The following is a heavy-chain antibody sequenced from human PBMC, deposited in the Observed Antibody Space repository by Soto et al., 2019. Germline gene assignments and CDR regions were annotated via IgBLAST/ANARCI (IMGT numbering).Heavy chain of an antibody. J-gene: IGHJ4*02. Sequence: SETLSVTCAVYGGSFSGYYWSWIRQPPGKGLEWIGEINRSGSTNYNPSLKSRVTISVDTSKNQFSLKLSSVTAADTAVYYCATVGTGTTSLWGQGTLVTVSS. V-gene: IGHV4-34*01. D-gene: IGHD1-7*01. CDR2: INRSGST. CDR1: GGSFSGYY. CDR3: ATVGTGTTSL.